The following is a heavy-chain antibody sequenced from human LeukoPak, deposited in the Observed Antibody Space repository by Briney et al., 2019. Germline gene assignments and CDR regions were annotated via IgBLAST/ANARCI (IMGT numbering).Heavy chain of an antibody. V-gene: IGHV4-39*01. J-gene: IGHJ3*02. CDR3: ARAVGYYDILTGYLLTHDAFDI. Sequence: SETLSLTCTVSGGSISSSSYYWAWIRQTPGKGLEWIGVISYTGATFYNPPLKSRVTISVDTSKNQFSLKLSSVTAADTAVYYCARAVGYYDILTGYLLTHDAFDIWGQGTMVTVSS. CDR2: ISYTGAT. CDR1: GGSISSSSYY. D-gene: IGHD3-9*01.